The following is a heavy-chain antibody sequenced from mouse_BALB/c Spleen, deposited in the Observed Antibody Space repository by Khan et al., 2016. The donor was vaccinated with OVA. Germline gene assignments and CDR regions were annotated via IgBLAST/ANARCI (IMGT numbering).Heavy chain of an antibody. CDR1: GYTFPEYT. V-gene: IGHV1-18*01. CDR3: ARDAGRS. CDR2: INPKNGGT. J-gene: IGHJ4*01. Sequence: VQLQQSGPELVKPGASVKISCKTSGYTFPEYTVHWVKQSLGKSLDWIGVINPKNGGTAYNQKFKDKATLTVDKSSSTAYMEFRSLTSEDSAVYYCARDAGRSWGQGTSVTVAS. D-gene: IGHD3-3*01.